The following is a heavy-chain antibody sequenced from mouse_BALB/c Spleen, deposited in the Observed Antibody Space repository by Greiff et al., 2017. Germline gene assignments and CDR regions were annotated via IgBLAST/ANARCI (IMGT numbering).Heavy chain of an antibody. J-gene: IGHJ2*01. D-gene: IGHD2-3*01. CDR3: ARHLCDGYYYFDY. CDR2: INPSTGYT. CDR1: GYTFTSYW. V-gene: IGHV1-7*01. Sequence: QVQLQQSGAELAKPGASVKMSCKASGYTFTSYWMHWVKQRPGQGLDWIGYINPSTGYTEYNQKFKDKATLTADKSSSTAYMQLSSLTSEDSAVYYCARHLCDGYYYFDYWGQGTTLTVSS.